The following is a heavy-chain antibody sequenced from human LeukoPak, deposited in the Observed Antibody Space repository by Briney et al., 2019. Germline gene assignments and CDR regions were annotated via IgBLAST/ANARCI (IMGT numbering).Heavy chain of an antibody. D-gene: IGHD3-22*01. CDR2: INHSGST. J-gene: IGHJ2*01. Sequence: SETLSLTCAVYGGSFSGYYWSWIRQPPGKGLEWIGEINHSGSTNYNPSLKSRVTISVDTSKNQFSLKLSSVTAADTAVYYCARGTPHYYDSSGYYYLWYFDLWGRGTLVTVSS. CDR1: GGSFSGYY. V-gene: IGHV4-34*01. CDR3: ARGTPHYYDSSGYYYLWYFDL.